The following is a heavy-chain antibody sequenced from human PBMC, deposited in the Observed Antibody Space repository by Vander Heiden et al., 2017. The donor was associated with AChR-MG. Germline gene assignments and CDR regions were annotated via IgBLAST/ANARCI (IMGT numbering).Heavy chain of an antibody. V-gene: IGHV3-33*01. D-gene: IGHD3-10*01. J-gene: IGHJ4*02. CDR1: GFTFSSYG. CDR3: AREYYYGSGSSDY. CDR2: IWYDGSNK. Sequence: QVQLVESGGGVVQPGRSLRLSCAASGFTFSSYGMHWVRQAPGKGLEWVAVIWYDGSNKYYADSVKGRFTISRDNSKNTLYLQMNSLRAEDTAVYYCAREYYYGSGSSDYWGQGTLVTVSS.